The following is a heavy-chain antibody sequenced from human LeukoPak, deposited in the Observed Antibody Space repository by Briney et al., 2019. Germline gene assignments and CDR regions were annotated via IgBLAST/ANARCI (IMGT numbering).Heavy chain of an antibody. Sequence: GGSLRLSCAASGFTFSDHAMSWVRQAPAKGLEWVSSINGNGGGSYYIDSVKGRFTVSRDNSENALYLQMNSLRAEDTAVYYCARDSRYCSGGSCYEYGSYYYYGMDVWGQGTTVTISS. CDR3: ARDSRYCSGGSCYEYGSYYYYGMDV. J-gene: IGHJ6*02. CDR1: GFTFSDHA. V-gene: IGHV3-23*01. CDR2: INGNGGGS. D-gene: IGHD2-15*01.